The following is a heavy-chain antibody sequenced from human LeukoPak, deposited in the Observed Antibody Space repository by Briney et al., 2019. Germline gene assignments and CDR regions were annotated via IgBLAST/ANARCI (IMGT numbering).Heavy chain of an antibody. V-gene: IGHV4-34*01. CDR2: INHSGST. Sequence: GSLRLSCAASGFTFSSYWMSWVRQAPGKGLEWIGEINHSGSTNYNPSLKSRVTISVDTSKNQFSLKLSSVTAADTAVYYCARGSPRAGQRYNWFDPWGQGTLVTVSS. J-gene: IGHJ5*02. CDR1: GFTFSSYW. D-gene: IGHD5-24*01. CDR3: ARGSPRAGQRYNWFDP.